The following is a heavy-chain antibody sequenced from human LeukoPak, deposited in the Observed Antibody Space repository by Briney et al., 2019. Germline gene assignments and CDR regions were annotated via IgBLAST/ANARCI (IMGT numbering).Heavy chain of an antibody. D-gene: IGHD3-22*01. V-gene: IGHV3-74*01. J-gene: IGHJ4*01. Sequence: GGSLRLSCAASGFTFSNHWMHWVRQVPGKGLVWVARIDGSGSSICHADFVKGRFSISRGNAKSTLYLQMNSLRAEDTAVYYCARGPGSSGGAYVGDYWGHGTLVTVSS. CDR2: IDGSGSSI. CDR1: GFTFSNHW. CDR3: ARGPGSSGGAYVGDY.